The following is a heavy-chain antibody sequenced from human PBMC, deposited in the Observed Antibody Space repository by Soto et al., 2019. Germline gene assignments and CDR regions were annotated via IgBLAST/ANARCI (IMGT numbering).Heavy chain of an antibody. Sequence: SQTLSLTCAISGDSVSSNSAAWSWIRLSPSRGLEWLGRTHYRSKWYNDYAVSVKSRITISPDTSKNQFTLQLNSVTPDDTAVYYCAREGAWIQLWSSPFDHWGQGTLVTVSS. J-gene: IGHJ4*02. V-gene: IGHV6-1*01. D-gene: IGHD5-18*01. CDR1: GDSVSSNSAA. CDR3: AREGAWIQLWSSPFDH. CDR2: THYRSKWYN.